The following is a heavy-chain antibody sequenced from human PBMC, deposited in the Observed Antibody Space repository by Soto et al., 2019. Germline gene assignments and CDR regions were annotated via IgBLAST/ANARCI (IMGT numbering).Heavy chain of an antibody. CDR3: ARSSSWGPTVTTTRTYYYYYMDV. D-gene: IGHD4-17*01. CDR1: GYTFTSYA. V-gene: IGHV1-3*01. CDR2: INAGNGNT. Sequence: GASVKVSCKASGYTFTSYAMHWVRQAPGQRLEWMGWINAGNGNTKYSQKFQGRVTITRDTSASTAYMELSSLRSEDTAVYYCARSSSWGPTVTTTRTYYYYYMDVWGKGTTVTVSS. J-gene: IGHJ6*03.